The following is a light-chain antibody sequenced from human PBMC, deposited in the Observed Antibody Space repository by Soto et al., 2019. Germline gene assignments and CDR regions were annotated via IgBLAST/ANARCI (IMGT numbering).Light chain of an antibody. CDR1: SSDVCGYNY. CDR2: EVS. V-gene: IGLV2-8*01. J-gene: IGLJ2*01. Sequence: QSALTQPPSASGSPGQSVTISCTGTSSDVCGYNYVSWYQQHPGKAPKLMIYEVSKRPSGVTDRFSGSKSGNTASLTVSGLQAEDGDDYYCSSYAGSNNYVVFGGGTKLTVL. CDR3: SSYAGSNNYVV.